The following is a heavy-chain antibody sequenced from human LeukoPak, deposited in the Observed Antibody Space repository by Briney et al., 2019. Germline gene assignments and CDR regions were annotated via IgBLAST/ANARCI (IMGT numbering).Heavy chain of an antibody. CDR2: IRSKAYGGTT. J-gene: IGHJ6*03. CDR3: TSYGDYVGHYYYYYMDV. Sequence: GGSLRLFCTASGFTFGDYAMSWFRQAPGKGLEWVGFIRSKAYGGTTEYAASVKGRFTISRDDSKSIAYLQMNSLKTEDTAVHYCTSYGDYVGHYYYYYMDVWGKGTTVTVSS. CDR1: GFTFGDYA. V-gene: IGHV3-49*03. D-gene: IGHD4-17*01.